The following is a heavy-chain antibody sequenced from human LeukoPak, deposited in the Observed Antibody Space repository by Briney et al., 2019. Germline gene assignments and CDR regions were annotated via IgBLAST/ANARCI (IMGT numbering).Heavy chain of an antibody. V-gene: IGHV4-59*01. CDR2: IYYSGST. CDR1: GGSISSYY. CDR3: ARDSGGVVGATAYFDY. J-gene: IGHJ4*02. Sequence: SETLSLTCTVSGGSISSYYWSWIRQPPGKGLEWIGYIYYSGSTNYNPSLKSRVTISVDTSKDQFSLKLSSVTAADTAVYYCARDSGGVVGATAYFDYWGQGTLVTVSS. D-gene: IGHD1-26*01.